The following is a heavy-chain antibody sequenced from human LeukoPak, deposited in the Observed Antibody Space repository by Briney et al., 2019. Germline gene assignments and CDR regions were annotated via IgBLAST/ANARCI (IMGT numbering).Heavy chain of an antibody. CDR3: ARAVLGVIIKNYYYYYMDV. V-gene: IGHV1-8*01. J-gene: IGHJ6*03. D-gene: IGHD3-10*01. CDR1: GYTFTSYD. Sequence: GASVKVSCKASGYTFTSYDINWVRQATGQGLEWMGWMNPNSGNTGYAQKFQGRVTMTRNTSISTAYMELSSLRSEDTAVYYCARAVLGVIIKNYYYYYMDVWGKGTTVTVS. CDR2: MNPNSGNT.